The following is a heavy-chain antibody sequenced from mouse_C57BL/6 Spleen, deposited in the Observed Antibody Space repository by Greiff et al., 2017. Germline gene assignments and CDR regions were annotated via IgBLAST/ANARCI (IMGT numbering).Heavy chain of an antibody. J-gene: IGHJ4*01. D-gene: IGHD2-3*01. Sequence: EVQLQQSGGGLVQPGGSLKLSCAASGIAFSSYWMSWVRRAPGKGLEWIGEINPDSSTINYAPSLKDKFIISRDNAKNTLYLQMSKVRSEDTALYYCAREGDGYYVPYAMDYWGQGTSVTVSS. CDR2: INPDSSTI. CDR3: AREGDGYYVPYAMDY. CDR1: GIAFSSYW. V-gene: IGHV4-1*01.